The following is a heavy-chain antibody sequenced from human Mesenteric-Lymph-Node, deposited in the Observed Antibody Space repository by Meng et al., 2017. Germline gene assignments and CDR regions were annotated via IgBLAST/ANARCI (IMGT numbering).Heavy chain of an antibody. CDR2: SGAYNGDT. Sequence: ASVKVSCKASGYTFTNYGVSWVRQAPGQGLEWVGWSGAYNGDTNYAQKLQGRVTMTTDTSTTTAYMELRSLRSEDTAVYYCARDSGYSSSWYGAFDIWGQGTMVTVSS. CDR3: ARDSGYSSSWYGAFDI. D-gene: IGHD6-13*01. CDR1: GYTFTNYG. J-gene: IGHJ3*02. V-gene: IGHV1-18*01.